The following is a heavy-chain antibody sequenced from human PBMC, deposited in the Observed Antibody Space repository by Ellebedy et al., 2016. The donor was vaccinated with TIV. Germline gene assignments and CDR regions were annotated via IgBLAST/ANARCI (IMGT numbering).Heavy chain of an antibody. D-gene: IGHD3/OR15-3a*01. J-gene: IGHJ4*02. CDR3: ARAFRTVAVTEGDC. V-gene: IGHV3-11*01. CDR1: GFTFSGYY. Sequence: GESLKISXAASGFTFSGYYMIWMRQAPGRGLEWISYIGGPGSPISYADSVKGRFTISRDNGKNSLYLQMTSLRAEDTAVYYCARAFRTVAVTEGDCWGQGTLVTVSS. CDR2: IGGPGSPI.